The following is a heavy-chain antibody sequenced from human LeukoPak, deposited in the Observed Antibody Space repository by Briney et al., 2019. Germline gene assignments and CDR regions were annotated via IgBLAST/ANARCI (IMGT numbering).Heavy chain of an antibody. J-gene: IGHJ3*02. CDR2: IYYSGST. CDR3: ARALLSGGYGAFDI. Sequence: PLETLSLTCTVSGGSISSYYWSWIRQPPGKGLEWIGYIYYSGSTNYNPSLKSRVTISVDTSKNQFSLKLSSVTAADTAVYYCARALLSGGYGAFDIWGQGTMVTVSS. V-gene: IGHV4-59*01. D-gene: IGHD5-18*01. CDR1: GGSISSYY.